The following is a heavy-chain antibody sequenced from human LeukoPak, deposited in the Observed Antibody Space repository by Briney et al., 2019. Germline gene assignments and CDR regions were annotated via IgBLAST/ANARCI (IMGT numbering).Heavy chain of an antibody. CDR2: TYYKSKWYK. V-gene: IGHV6-1*01. Sequence: SQTLSLTCAISGDSVSSNSAAWNWIRQSPSKGLEWLGRTYYKSKWYKDYAVSVKSRIIINPDTSKNQFSLQLNSVTPEDTAVYFCARTTLVRGVIKDSYYYAMDVWGQGTTVTVSS. CDR1: GDSVSSNSAA. CDR3: ARTTLVRGVIKDSYYYAMDV. J-gene: IGHJ6*02. D-gene: IGHD3-10*01.